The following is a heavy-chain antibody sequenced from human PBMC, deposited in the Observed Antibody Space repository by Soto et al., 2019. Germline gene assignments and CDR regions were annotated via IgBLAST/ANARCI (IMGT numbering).Heavy chain of an antibody. CDR3: ARDWGRDGYNFFAPRDV. V-gene: IGHV3-33*01. J-gene: IGHJ6*02. Sequence: GGSLRLSCAASGFTFSGYGMHWVRQAPGKGLEWVAVIWYDGSNKYYADSVKGRFTISRDNSKNTLYLQMNSLRAEDTAVYYCARDWGRDGYNFFAPRDVWGQGTTVTVSS. CDR2: IWYDGSNK. CDR1: GFTFSGYG. D-gene: IGHD5-12*01.